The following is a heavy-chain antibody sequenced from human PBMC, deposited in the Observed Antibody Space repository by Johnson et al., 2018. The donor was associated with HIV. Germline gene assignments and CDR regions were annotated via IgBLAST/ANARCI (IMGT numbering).Heavy chain of an antibody. D-gene: IGHD2-15*01. CDR2: ISGSGGST. CDR1: GFMFYKYA. J-gene: IGHJ3*02. V-gene: IGHV3-23*04. CDR3: AREGEYCTGGSCYNAFDI. Sequence: EVQLVESGGGFVQPGGSLRLSCAASGFMFYKYAMSWVRQAPGKGLDWVSAISGSGGSTYYADSVKGRFTISRDNSKNTLYLQINSLRAEDTALYYCAREGEYCTGGSCYNAFDIWGQGTMVIVSS.